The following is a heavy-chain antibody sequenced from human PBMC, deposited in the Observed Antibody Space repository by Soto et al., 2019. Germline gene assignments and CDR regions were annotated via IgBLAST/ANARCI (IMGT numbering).Heavy chain of an antibody. CDR3: VKDSSWYDEINGDSSGYYFVY. V-gene: IGHV3-64D*08. Sequence: GGSLRLSCSASGFTFSSYAMHWVRQAPGKGLEYVSAISSNGGSTYYADSVKGRFTISRDNSKNTLYLQMSSLRAEDTAVYYCVKDSSWYDEINGDSSGYYFVYWGQGTLVTVSS. CDR1: GFTFSSYA. J-gene: IGHJ4*02. CDR2: ISSNGGST. D-gene: IGHD3-22*01.